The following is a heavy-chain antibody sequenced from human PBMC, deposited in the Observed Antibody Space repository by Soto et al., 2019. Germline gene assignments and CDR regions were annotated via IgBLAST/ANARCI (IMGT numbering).Heavy chain of an antibody. D-gene: IGHD5-18*01. V-gene: IGHV3-48*02. Sequence: EVQLVESGGGLVQPGGSLRLSCAASGFTFSSYSMNWVRQAPGKGLEWLSYISSSISTMHYADSVKGRFTISRDNAKNSLYLQKNSLREEDTAVYSCARGVRDTAVADFDYWGQGPLVTVSS. CDR2: ISSSISTM. CDR1: GFTFSSYS. CDR3: ARGVRDTAVADFDY. J-gene: IGHJ4*02.